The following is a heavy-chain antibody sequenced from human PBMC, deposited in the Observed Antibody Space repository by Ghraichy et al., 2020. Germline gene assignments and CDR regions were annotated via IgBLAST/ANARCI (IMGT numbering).Heavy chain of an antibody. CDR2: IKSQTHGGII. Sequence: GGSLRLTCAASELTFSNAWMSWVRQAPGKGLEWVGRIKSQTHGGIIDYAAIVKGRFTISRDDSKNTLYLQMSSLKTEDTAVYYCTTDLDFWSPLRVYWGQGTLVTVSS. J-gene: IGHJ4*02. CDR3: TTDLDFWSPLRVY. CDR1: ELTFSNAW. V-gene: IGHV3-15*01. D-gene: IGHD3-3*01.